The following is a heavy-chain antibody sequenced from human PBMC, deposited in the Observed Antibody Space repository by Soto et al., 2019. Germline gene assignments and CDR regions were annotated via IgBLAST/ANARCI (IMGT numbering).Heavy chain of an antibody. J-gene: IGHJ6*02. CDR1: GFPFSGYW. CDR3: ARDGYHYVIDL. Sequence: EAQLVESGGGLVQPGGSLRLSCAASGFPFSGYWMSWVRHTPGKGLEWVTNTNQDGSGKYYMDSVKGRFTISRDNTENSLYLQMNSLGDDDTGVYYCARDGYHYVIDLWGQGTTVTVSS. V-gene: IGHV3-7*04. CDR2: TNQDGSGK.